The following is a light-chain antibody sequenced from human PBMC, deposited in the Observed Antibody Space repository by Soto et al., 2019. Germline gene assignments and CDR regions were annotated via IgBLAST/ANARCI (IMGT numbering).Light chain of an antibody. V-gene: IGKV3-20*01. J-gene: IGKJ4*01. CDR1: QSVSSSY. Sequence: EIVLTQSPGTLSLSPGERATLSFSASQSVSSSYLAWYQQKPGQSPRLLIYGASSRATGIPDRFSGSGSGTDFTLTISRLEPEDFAVYYCQQYSSSPPLTFGGGTKVDIK. CDR2: GAS. CDR3: QQYSSSPPLT.